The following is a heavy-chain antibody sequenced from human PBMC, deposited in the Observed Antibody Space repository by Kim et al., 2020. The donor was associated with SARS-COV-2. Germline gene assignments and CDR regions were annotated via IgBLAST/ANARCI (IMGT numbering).Heavy chain of an antibody. D-gene: IGHD3-10*01. CDR3: AKDSGITMVRGVINY. V-gene: IGHV3-30*18. CDR2: ISYDGSNK. J-gene: IGHJ4*02. Sequence: GGSLRLSCAASGFTFSSYGMHWVRQAPGKGLEWVAVISYDGSNKYYADSVKGRFTISRDNSKNTLYLQMNSLRAEDTAVYYCAKDSGITMVRGVINYWGQGTLGTASS. CDR1: GFTFSSYG.